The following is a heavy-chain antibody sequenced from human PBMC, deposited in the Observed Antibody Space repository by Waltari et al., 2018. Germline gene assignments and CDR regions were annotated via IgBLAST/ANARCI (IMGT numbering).Heavy chain of an antibody. J-gene: IGHJ4*02. CDR1: GFTFSSYA. CDR2: ITGGGGDT. Sequence: EVQLLESGGGLVQPGGSLRLSCAASGFTFSSYAMTWVRQAPGKGLEWVSAITGGGGDTYYADSVKGRFTLSRDNSKNTVYLQMNSLRVEDTAVYYCAKDRTGTFDYWGQGTLVTVSS. V-gene: IGHV3-23*01. CDR3: AKDRTGTFDY. D-gene: IGHD3-9*01.